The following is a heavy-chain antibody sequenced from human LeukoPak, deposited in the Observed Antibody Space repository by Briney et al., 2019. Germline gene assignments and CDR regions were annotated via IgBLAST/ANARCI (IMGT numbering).Heavy chain of an antibody. CDR2: IKSSTDAATS. Sequence: GGSLRLSCAASGFTFSSSWMAWVRQAPGKGLEWVCCIKSSTDAATSNDSLPGQFRFSISRDETKQILYLHRNSLKTTAAADYYCSTSIRSPGGFDYWGRGTLVTVSS. D-gene: IGHD1-26*01. V-gene: IGHV3-15*01. J-gene: IGHJ2*01. CDR1: GFTFSSSW. CDR3: STSIRSPGGFDY.